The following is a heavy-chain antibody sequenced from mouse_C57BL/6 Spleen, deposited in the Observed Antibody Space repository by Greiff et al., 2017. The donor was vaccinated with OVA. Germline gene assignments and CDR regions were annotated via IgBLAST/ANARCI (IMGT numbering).Heavy chain of an antibody. J-gene: IGHJ4*01. V-gene: IGHV5-4*03. CDR2: ISDGGSYT. CDR1: GFTFSSYA. CDR3: AYGNYDAMDY. Sequence: EVMLVESGGGLVKPGGSLKLSCAASGFTFSSYAMSWVRQTPEKRLEWVATISDGGSYTYYPDNVKGRFTISRDNAKNNLYLQMSHLKSEDTAMYYCAYGNYDAMDYWGQGTSVTVSS. D-gene: IGHD2-1*01.